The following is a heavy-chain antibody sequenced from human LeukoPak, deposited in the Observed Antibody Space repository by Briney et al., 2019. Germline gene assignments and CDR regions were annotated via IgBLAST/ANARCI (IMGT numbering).Heavy chain of an antibody. CDR3: AKTWYSSSWAGYFDY. J-gene: IGHJ4*02. V-gene: IGHV4-39*01. D-gene: IGHD6-13*01. CDR2: IYYSGST. CDR1: GGSISSSSYY. Sequence: SETLSLTCTVSGGSISSSSYYWGCIRQPPGKGLEWIGSIYYSGSTYYNPSLKSRVTISVDTSKNQFSLKLSSVTAADTAVYYCAKTWYSSSWAGYFDYWGQGTLVTVSS.